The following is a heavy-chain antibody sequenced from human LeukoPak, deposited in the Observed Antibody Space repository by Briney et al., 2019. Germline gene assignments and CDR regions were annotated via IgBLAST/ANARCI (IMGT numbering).Heavy chain of an antibody. CDR1: GYTFTGYY. V-gene: IGHV1-2*02. Sequence: ASVKVSCKASGYTFTGYYMHWVRQAPGQGLEWMGWINPNSGGTNYAQKFQGRVTMTRDTSISTAYMELSRLRSDDTAVYYCARDLGYSGEAFFDYWGQGTLVTVSS. CDR3: ARDLGYSGEAFFDY. CDR2: INPNSGGT. J-gene: IGHJ4*02. D-gene: IGHD3-10*01.